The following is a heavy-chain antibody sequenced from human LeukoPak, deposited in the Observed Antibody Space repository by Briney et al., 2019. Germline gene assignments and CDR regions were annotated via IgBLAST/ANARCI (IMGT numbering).Heavy chain of an antibody. CDR2: MNPNSGNT. V-gene: IGHV1-8*01. CDR3: ARRLPPAIFAFDI. Sequence: GASVKVSCKASGYTFTSYDINWVRQATGQGLEWMGWMNPNSGNTGYAQKFQGRVTMTRNTSISTAYMELSSLRSEDTAVYYCARRLPPAIFAFDIWGQGTMVTVSS. J-gene: IGHJ3*02. D-gene: IGHD2-2*01. CDR1: GYTFTSYD.